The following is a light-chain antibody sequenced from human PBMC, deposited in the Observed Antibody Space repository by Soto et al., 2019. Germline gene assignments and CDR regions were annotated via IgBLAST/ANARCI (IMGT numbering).Light chain of an antibody. J-gene: IGKJ1*01. V-gene: IGKV3-20*01. CDR1: QSVDSTF. Sequence: EIVLTQSPGSLSMSPGERVTLSCRASQSVDSTFFAWYQKKPGQAPRLLMYGVSKRATGIPDRFSGSGSGTDFNLTITRLEPEDFAVYYCQQYMSSVTFGQGTRVEIK. CDR2: GVS. CDR3: QQYMSSVT.